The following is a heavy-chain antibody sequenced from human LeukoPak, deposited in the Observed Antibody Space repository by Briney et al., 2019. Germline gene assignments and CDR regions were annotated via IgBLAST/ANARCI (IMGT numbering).Heavy chain of an antibody. CDR2: FDPEDGET. Sequence: ASVKVSCKVSGYTLTELSMHWVRQAPGKGLEWMGGFDPEDGETIYAQKFQGRVTMTEDTSTDTAYMELSSLGSEDTAVYYCATGEQWLVGRFDYWGQGTLVTVSS. V-gene: IGHV1-24*01. J-gene: IGHJ4*02. CDR1: GYTLTELS. D-gene: IGHD6-19*01. CDR3: ATGEQWLVGRFDY.